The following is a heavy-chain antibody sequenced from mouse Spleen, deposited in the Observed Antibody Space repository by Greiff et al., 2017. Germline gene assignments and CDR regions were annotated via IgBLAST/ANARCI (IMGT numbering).Heavy chain of an antibody. CDR3: ARHYYGSSPGYFDV. Sequence: DVKLVESGGGLVKLGGSLKLSCAASGFTFSSYAMSWVRQTPEKRLEWVATISSGGGNTYYPDSVKGRFTISRDNAKNTLYLQMSSLKSEDTAMYYCARHYYGSSPGYFDVWGAGTTVTVSS. V-gene: IGHV5-9*04. CDR2: ISSGGGNT. CDR1: GFTFSSYA. D-gene: IGHD1-1*01. J-gene: IGHJ1*01.